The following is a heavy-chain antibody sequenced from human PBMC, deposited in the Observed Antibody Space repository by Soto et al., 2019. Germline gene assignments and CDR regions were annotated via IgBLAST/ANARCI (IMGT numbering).Heavy chain of an antibody. J-gene: IGHJ4*02. CDR1: GFTLSSYV. CDR3: AKDRGGLDY. D-gene: IGHD2-15*01. V-gene: IGHV3-30*18. Sequence: QPGGSLRLSCAASGFTLSSYVMNWVRQAPGKGLEWVAVISYDGSNKYYADSVKGRFTISRDNSKNTLYLQMNSLRVEDTAVYYCAKDRGGLDYWGQGALVTVSS. CDR2: ISYDGSNK.